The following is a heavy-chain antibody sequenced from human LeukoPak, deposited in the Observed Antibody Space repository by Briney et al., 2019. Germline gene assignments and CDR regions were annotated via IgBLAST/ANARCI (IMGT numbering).Heavy chain of an antibody. V-gene: IGHV4-30-2*01. CDR1: GGSISSSSYY. CDR3: ARGRAGTTFDY. J-gene: IGHJ4*02. D-gene: IGHD6-13*01. CDR2: IYHSGST. Sequence: SETLSLTCTVSGGSISSSSYYWSWIRQPPGKGLEWIGYIYHSGSTYYNPSLKSRVAISVDRSKNQFSLKLSSVTAADTAVYYCARGRAGTTFDYWGQGTLVTVSS.